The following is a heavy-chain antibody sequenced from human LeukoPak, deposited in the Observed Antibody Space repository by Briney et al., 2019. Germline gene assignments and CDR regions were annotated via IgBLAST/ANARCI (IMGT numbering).Heavy chain of an antibody. CDR1: GGTLSSYA. Sequence: GASVKVSCKASGGTLSSYAISWVRQAPGQGLEWMGRIIPIFGTANYAQKFQGRVTITTDESTSTAYMELSSLRSEDTAVYYCATFGAYYDSSGQVREAFDIWGQGTMVTVSS. J-gene: IGHJ3*02. CDR3: ATFGAYYDSSGQVREAFDI. V-gene: IGHV1-69*05. CDR2: IIPIFGTA. D-gene: IGHD3-22*01.